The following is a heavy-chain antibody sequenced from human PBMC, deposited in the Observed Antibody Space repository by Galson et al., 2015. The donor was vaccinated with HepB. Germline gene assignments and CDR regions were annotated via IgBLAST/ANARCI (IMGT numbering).Heavy chain of an antibody. CDR1: GFTFSSYS. D-gene: IGHD6-19*01. Sequence: SLRLSCAASGFTFSSYSMNWVRQAPGKGLEWVSSISSSSSYIYYADSVKGRFTISRDNAKNSLYLQMNSLRAEDTAVYYCARDRGSGGHYYYYYGMDVWGQGTTVTVSS. CDR2: ISSSSSYI. J-gene: IGHJ6*02. V-gene: IGHV3-21*01. CDR3: ARDRGSGGHYYYYYGMDV.